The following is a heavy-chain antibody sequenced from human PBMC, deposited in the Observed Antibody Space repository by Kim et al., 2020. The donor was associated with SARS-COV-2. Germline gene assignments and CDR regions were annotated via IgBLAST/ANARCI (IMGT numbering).Heavy chain of an antibody. CDR2: IYYSGST. D-gene: IGHD3-22*01. Sequence: SETLSLTCTVSGGSISSSSYYWGWIRQPPGKGLEWIGSIYYSGSTYYNPSLKSRVTISVDTSKNQFSLKLSSVTAADTAVYYCARHVSTLHYYDSSGYDYWGQGTLVTVSS. CDR3: ARHVSTLHYYDSSGYDY. CDR1: GGSISSSSYY. V-gene: IGHV4-39*01. J-gene: IGHJ4*02.